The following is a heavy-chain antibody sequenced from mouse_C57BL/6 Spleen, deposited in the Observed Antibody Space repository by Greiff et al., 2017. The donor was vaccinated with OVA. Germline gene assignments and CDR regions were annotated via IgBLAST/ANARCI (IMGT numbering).Heavy chain of an antibody. J-gene: IGHJ1*03. D-gene: IGHD3-3*01. V-gene: IGHV1-76*01. Sequence: QVQLQQSGAELVRPGASVKLSCKASGYTFTDYYINWVKQRLGQGLEWIARIYPGSGNTYYNEKFKGKATLTAEKSSSTAYMQLSSLTSEDSAVYFCARWAGGYFDVWGTGTTVTVSS. CDR2: IYPGSGNT. CDR3: ARWAGGYFDV. CDR1: GYTFTDYY.